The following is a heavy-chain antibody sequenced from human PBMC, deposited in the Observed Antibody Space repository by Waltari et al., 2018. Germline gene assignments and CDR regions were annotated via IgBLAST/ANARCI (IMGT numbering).Heavy chain of an antibody. Sequence: QVQLVESGGGVVQPGRSLRLSCAASGFTFSSYGMHWVRQAPGKGLEWVAVIWYAGSNKYYADSVKGRFTISRDNSKNTLYLQMNSLRAEDTAVYYCAKDKRDSYSSGYSDYWGQGTLVTVSS. V-gene: IGHV3-33*06. J-gene: IGHJ4*02. CDR3: AKDKRDSYSSGYSDY. D-gene: IGHD6-19*01. CDR2: IWYAGSNK. CDR1: GFTFSSYG.